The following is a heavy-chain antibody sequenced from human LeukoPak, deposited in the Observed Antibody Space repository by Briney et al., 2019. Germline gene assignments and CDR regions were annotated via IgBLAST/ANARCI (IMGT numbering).Heavy chain of an antibody. CDR2: ISGPGGST. D-gene: IGHD6-13*01. CDR3: AKLSSGISDY. Sequence: GGSLRLYCAASGFTFSNYAMNWVRQAPGKGLEWVSTISGPGGSTYYADSVKGRFTISRDNSKNTLYLQMNSLRAEDTAVYYCAKLSSGISDYWGQGTLVTVSS. CDR1: GFTFSNYA. J-gene: IGHJ4*02. V-gene: IGHV3-23*01.